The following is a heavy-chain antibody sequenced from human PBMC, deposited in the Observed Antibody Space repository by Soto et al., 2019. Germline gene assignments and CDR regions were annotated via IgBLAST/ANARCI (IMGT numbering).Heavy chain of an antibody. CDR1: GFSVSNNY. V-gene: IGHV3-53*01. D-gene: IGHD3-16*02. Sequence: QPGGSLRLSCAASGFSVSNNYMSWVRQAPGKGLEWVSLIYAGGGTFYADSVKGRFTISRDDSKNTLHLQMNSLRAEDTALYYCAKGAYGNYRTPHYALDVWGQGTTVTVSS. CDR2: IYAGGGT. J-gene: IGHJ6*02. CDR3: AKGAYGNYRTPHYALDV.